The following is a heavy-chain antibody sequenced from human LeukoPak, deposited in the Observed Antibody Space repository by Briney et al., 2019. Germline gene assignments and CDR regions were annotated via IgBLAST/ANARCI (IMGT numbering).Heavy chain of an antibody. V-gene: IGHV3-43*01. D-gene: IGHD3-10*01. CDR3: VFGSGNYYFVY. Sequence: PGGSLRLSCAASGFTFRDYTMHWVRQAPGKGLEWVSLISWDGGTTYFANSVAGRFTMSRDNSKNSLYLQMNSLRTEDTAMYFCVFGSGNYYFVYWGRGTLVTVSS. CDR2: ISWDGGTT. J-gene: IGHJ4*02. CDR1: GFTFRDYT.